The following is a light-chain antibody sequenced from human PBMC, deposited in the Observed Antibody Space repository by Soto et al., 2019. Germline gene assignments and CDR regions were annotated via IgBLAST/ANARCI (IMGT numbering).Light chain of an antibody. Sequence: QSALTQPASVSGSLGQSITISCTGSSRDVGGYNYVSWYQQHPGKAPKLIIYDVTNRPSGVSNRFSASKSGNTASLTISGLQAEDEADYYCSSYTSITTFVVFGGGTKLTVL. CDR1: SRDVGGYNY. CDR2: DVT. CDR3: SSYTSITTFVV. V-gene: IGLV2-14*01. J-gene: IGLJ2*01.